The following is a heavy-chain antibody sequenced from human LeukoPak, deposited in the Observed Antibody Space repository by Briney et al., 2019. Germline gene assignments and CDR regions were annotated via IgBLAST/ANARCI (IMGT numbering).Heavy chain of an antibody. CDR3: ARKQTGTMYDV. J-gene: IGHJ4*02. CDR2: FSSGGSA. CDR1: GGSISSSSYY. V-gene: IGHV4-39*07. Sequence: SETLSLTCIVPGGSISSSSYYWAWIRQSPGKGLEWIGTFSSGGSAYYNPSLTSRVSMSKDTSDNQFSLRLYSVTAADTAVYYCARKQTGTMYDVWGQGTQVTVSS. D-gene: IGHD1-7*01.